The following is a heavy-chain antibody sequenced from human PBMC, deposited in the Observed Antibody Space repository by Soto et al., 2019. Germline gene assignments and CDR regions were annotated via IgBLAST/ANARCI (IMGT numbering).Heavy chain of an antibody. V-gene: IGHV1-69*02. Sequence: QVQLVQSGAEVKKPGSSVKVSCKASGGISSRHTINWVRQAPGKGLEWIGSMIYILGITNYAQKFQGRVTITADKSTSTAYMELSGLKSDDTAVYYCARHINEGYADSGDGRRNHWGQGTLVTVSS. J-gene: IGHJ5*02. CDR1: GGISSRHT. CDR2: MIYILGIT. D-gene: IGHD4-17*01. CDR3: ARHINEGYADSGDGRRNH.